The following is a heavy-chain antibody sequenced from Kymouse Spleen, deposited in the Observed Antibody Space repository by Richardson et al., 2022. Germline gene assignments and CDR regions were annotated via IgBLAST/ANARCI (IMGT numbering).Heavy chain of an antibody. V-gene: IGHV3-23*04. D-gene: IGHD3-10*01. J-gene: IGHJ3*02. CDR3: AKVHYGSGSYPDAFDI. Sequence: EVQLVESGGGLVQPGGSLRLSCAASGFTFSSYAMSWVRQAPGKGLEWVSAISGSGGSTYYADSVKGRFTISRDNSKNTLYLQMNSLRAEDTAVYYCAKVHYGSGSYPDAFDIWGQGTMVTVSS. CDR1: GFTFSSYA. CDR2: ISGSGGST.